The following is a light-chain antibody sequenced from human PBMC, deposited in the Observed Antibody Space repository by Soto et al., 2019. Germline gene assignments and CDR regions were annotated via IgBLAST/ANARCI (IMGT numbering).Light chain of an antibody. CDR1: QSFSTY. CDR3: QQSYSSPPT. V-gene: IGKV1-39*01. Sequence: DIQLTQSPSSLSASVGDRVTITCRASQSFSTYLNWYQQRPGTAPRLLIYGVSTLQSGVPPRFSGSGSGTDFTLTISSLQPEDFATYFCQQSYSSPPTFGLGTKVDLK. J-gene: IGKJ1*01. CDR2: GVS.